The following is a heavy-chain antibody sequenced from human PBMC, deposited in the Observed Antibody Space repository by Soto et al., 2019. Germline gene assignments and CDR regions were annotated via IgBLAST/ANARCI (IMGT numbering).Heavy chain of an antibody. D-gene: IGHD2-15*01. CDR2: IYYSGST. CDR1: GGSISSYY. V-gene: IGHV4-59*01. Sequence: SETLSLTCTVSGGSISSYYWSWIRQPPGKGLEWIGYIYYSGSTNYNPSLKSRVTISVDTSKNQFSLKLSSVTAADTAVYYCAREGLYCSGGSCYLFTDYRGQRTLVTVSS. CDR3: AREGLYCSGGSCYLFTDY. J-gene: IGHJ4*02.